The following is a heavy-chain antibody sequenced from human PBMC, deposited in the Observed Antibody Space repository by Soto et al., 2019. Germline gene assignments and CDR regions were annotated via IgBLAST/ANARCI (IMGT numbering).Heavy chain of an antibody. V-gene: IGHV1-69*13. Sequence: SVKVSCKAPGGTFSSYAISWVRQAPGQGLEWMGGIIPIFGTANYAQKFQGRVTITADESTSTAYMELSSLRSEDTAVYYCARLYYDFWSGYYFYNWFDPWGQGTLVTVSS. CDR2: IIPIFGTA. J-gene: IGHJ5*02. D-gene: IGHD3-3*01. CDR1: GGTFSSYA. CDR3: ARLYYDFWSGYYFYNWFDP.